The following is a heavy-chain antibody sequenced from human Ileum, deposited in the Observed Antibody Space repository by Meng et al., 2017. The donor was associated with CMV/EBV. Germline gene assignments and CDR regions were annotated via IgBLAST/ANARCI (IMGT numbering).Heavy chain of an antibody. CDR1: DGSISIYH. D-gene: IGHD2-2*01. J-gene: IGHJ4*02. Sequence: HGSGLGLGQPSETLSPTCTVSDGSISIYHWSWIRQSAGKGLEWIGRIHTSGTTNYNPSLKSRVTLSLDTSKDQFSLKLTSVTAADTAVYYCAREKSSCTSSTCYGVDSWGQGTLVTVSS. V-gene: IGHV4-4*07. CDR3: AREKSSCTSSTCYGVDS. CDR2: IHTSGTT.